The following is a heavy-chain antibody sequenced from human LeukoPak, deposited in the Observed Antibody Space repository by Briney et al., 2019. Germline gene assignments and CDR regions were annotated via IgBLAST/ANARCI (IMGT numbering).Heavy chain of an antibody. Sequence: PSETLSLICTVSGGSISSYYWSWIRQPPGKGLEWIGYIYYSGSTNYNPSLKSRVTISVDTSKNQFSLKLSSVTAADTAVYYCAREQEGSSGWYNWFDPWGQGTLVTVSS. CDR1: GGSISSYY. V-gene: IGHV4-59*01. CDR2: IYYSGST. J-gene: IGHJ5*02. D-gene: IGHD6-19*01. CDR3: AREQEGSSGWYNWFDP.